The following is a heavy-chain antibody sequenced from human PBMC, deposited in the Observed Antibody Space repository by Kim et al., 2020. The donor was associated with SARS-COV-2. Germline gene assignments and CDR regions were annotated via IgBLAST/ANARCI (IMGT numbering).Heavy chain of an antibody. D-gene: IGHD3-3*01. V-gene: IGHV3-48*03. J-gene: IGHJ6*02. CDR2: ISSSGSTI. Sequence: GGSLRLSCAASGFTFSSYEMNWVRQAPGKGLEWVSYISSSGSTIYYADSVKGRFTISRDNAKNSLYLQMNSLRAEDTAVYYCARDLAYYDFWSGPQDYGMDVCGQGTTVTVSS. CDR3: ARDLAYYDFWSGPQDYGMDV. CDR1: GFTFSSYE.